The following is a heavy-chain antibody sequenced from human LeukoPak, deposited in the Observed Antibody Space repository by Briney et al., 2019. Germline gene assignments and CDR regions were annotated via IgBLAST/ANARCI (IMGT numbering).Heavy chain of an antibody. CDR2: ISSSGSTI. V-gene: IGHV3-11*01. CDR1: GFTFSDYY. D-gene: IGHD3-22*01. Sequence: TGGSLRLSCAASGFTFSDYYMSWIRQAPGKGLEWVSYISSSGSTIYYADSVKGRFTISRDNAKNSLYLQMNSLRAEDTAVYYCARDPYYYDSSLHLDYWGQGTLVTVS. J-gene: IGHJ4*02. CDR3: ARDPYYYDSSLHLDY.